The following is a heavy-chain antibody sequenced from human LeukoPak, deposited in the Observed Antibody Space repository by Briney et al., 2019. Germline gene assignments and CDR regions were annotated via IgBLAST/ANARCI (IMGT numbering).Heavy chain of an antibody. Sequence: SETLSLTCTVSGGSISSYYWSWIRQPPGKGLEWIGYIYYSGSTNYNPSLKSRVTISVDTSKNQFSLKLSSVTAADTAVYYCARGKWLGYWGQGTLVTVPS. CDR1: GGSISSYY. CDR3: ARGKWLGY. D-gene: IGHD6-19*01. CDR2: IYYSGST. J-gene: IGHJ4*02. V-gene: IGHV4-59*01.